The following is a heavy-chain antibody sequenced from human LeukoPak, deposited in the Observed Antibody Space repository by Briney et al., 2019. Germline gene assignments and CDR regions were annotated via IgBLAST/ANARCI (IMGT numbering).Heavy chain of an antibody. CDR1: GGSITTSSYY. D-gene: IGHD5-12*01. Sequence: PSETLSLTCTVSGGSITTSSYYWGWIRQPPGKGLEWIGSIYYSGSPYYNSSLKSRVTISVDTSKNQVSLKLSSVTAADTAVYYCARASTFSGYDLGFYYFDYWGQGTLVTVSS. J-gene: IGHJ4*02. V-gene: IGHV4-39*01. CDR3: ARASTFSGYDLGFYYFDY. CDR2: IYYSGSP.